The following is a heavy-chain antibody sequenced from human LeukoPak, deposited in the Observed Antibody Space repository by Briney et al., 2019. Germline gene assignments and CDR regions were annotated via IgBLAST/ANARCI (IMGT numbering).Heavy chain of an antibody. CDR3: ARDPPGSGFGRSYFDY. J-gene: IGHJ4*02. Sequence: ASVKVSCKASGYTFIGYYMHWVRRAPGQGLEWMGWINPKSGGTNFAQKFRGRVTMTRDTSTSTAYMELSRLRSDDAAVYYCARDPPGSGFGRSYFDYWGQGTLVTVSS. CDR2: INPKSGGT. CDR1: GYTFIGYY. D-gene: IGHD3-22*01. V-gene: IGHV1-2*02.